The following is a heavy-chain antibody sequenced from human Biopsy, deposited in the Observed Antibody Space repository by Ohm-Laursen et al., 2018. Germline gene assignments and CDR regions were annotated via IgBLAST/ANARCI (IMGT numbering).Heavy chain of an antibody. CDR3: GRRPFFDYWSAYYVDY. D-gene: IGHD3-3*01. V-gene: IGHV3-23*01. CDR2: IGGSGGST. CDR1: GFTFRSYA. Sequence: SLRLSCAASGFTFRSYAMSWVRQAPGKGLEWVSGIGGSGGSTHYADSVKGRFTISRDNSKNTLFLQMKSLRAEDTAIYYCGRRPFFDYWSAYYVDYWGQGTLVTVSS. J-gene: IGHJ4*02.